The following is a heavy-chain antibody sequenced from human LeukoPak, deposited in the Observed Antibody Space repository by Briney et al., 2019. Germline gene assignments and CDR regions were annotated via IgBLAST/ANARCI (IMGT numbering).Heavy chain of an antibody. CDR1: GFTFSNYW. CDR2: IKQDGSEK. CDR3: ARVTRTYMDV. Sequence: PGGSLRLSCAASGFTFSNYWMSWVRQAPGKGLEWVANIKQDGSEKYYVDSVKGRFTISRDNAKKSLYLQMNSLRAEDTAVYYCARVTRTYMDVWGKGTTVTVSS. V-gene: IGHV3-7*01. J-gene: IGHJ6*03.